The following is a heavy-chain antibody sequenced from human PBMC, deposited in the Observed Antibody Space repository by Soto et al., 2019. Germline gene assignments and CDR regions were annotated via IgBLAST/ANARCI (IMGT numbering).Heavy chain of an antibody. CDR3: ARVGHYYDSSGYYYYFDY. CDR2: IYYSGST. D-gene: IGHD3-22*01. V-gene: IGHV4-30-4*08. CDR1: GGSISSGAYY. J-gene: IGHJ4*02. Sequence: SETLSLTCTVSGGSISSGAYYWNWIRQHPGKGLEWIGYIYYSGSTYYNPSLKSRVTISVDTSKNQFSLKLSSVTAADTAVYYCARVGHYYDSSGYYYYFDYWGQGTLVTVSS.